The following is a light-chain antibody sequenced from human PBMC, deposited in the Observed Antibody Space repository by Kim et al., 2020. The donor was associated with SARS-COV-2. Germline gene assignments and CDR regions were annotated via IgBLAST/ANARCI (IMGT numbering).Light chain of an antibody. CDR2: KAS. V-gene: IGKV1-5*03. CDR3: QQYNSYPWT. Sequence: DIQMTQSPSTLSASVGDRVTITCRASQSISSWLAWYQQKPGKTPNLLIYKASNLESRVPSRFSGSGSGKEFTLTISSLQPDDFATYYCQQYNSYPWTFGQGTKVDIK. CDR1: QSISSW. J-gene: IGKJ1*01.